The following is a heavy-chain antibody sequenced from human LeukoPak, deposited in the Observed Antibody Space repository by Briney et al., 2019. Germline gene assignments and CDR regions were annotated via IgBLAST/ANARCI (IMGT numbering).Heavy chain of an antibody. CDR2: ISSSSSYI. CDR1: GFTFSSYS. J-gene: IGHJ3*02. CDR3: ARDEPVGAKGGAFDI. V-gene: IGHV3-21*01. Sequence: GGSLRLSCAASGFTFSSYSMNWVRQAPGKGLEWVSSISSSSSYIYYADSVKGRFTISRDNAKNSLYLQMNSLRAEDTAVYYCARDEPVGAKGGAFDIWGQGTMVTVSS. D-gene: IGHD1-26*01.